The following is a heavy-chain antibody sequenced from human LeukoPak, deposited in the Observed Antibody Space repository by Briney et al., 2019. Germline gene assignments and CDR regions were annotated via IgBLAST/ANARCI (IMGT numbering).Heavy chain of an antibody. CDR2: IYYSGST. CDR3: ARRPYCSSTSCYNRYFDY. Sequence: PSETLSLTCTVSGGSISSSSYYWSWIRQPPGKGLEWIGSIYYSGSTYYNPSLKSRVTISVDTSKNQFSLKLSSVTAADTAVYYCARRPYCSSTSCYNRYFDYWGQGTLVTVSS. D-gene: IGHD2-2*02. J-gene: IGHJ4*02. CDR1: GGSISSSSYY. V-gene: IGHV4-39*01.